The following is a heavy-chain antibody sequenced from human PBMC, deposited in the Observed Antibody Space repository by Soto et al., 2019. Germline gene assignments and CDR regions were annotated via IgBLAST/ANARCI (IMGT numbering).Heavy chain of an antibody. CDR1: GGSISSGDYY. D-gene: IGHD2-2*02. V-gene: IGHV4-30-4*01. CDR3: ARNRYCSSTSCYSRVPRGLFDY. J-gene: IGHJ4*02. Sequence: HVQLQESGPGLVKPSQTLSLTCTVSGGSISSGDYYWSWLSQPPGKGLEWIGYIYYSGSTYYTPSLKSRVTISVDTSKNPFTLKLSSVTAADTAVYYCARNRYCSSTSCYSRVPRGLFDYWGQGTLVPVSS. CDR2: IYYSGST.